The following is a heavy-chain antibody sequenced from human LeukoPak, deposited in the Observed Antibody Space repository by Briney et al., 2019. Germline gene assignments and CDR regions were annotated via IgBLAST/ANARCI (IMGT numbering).Heavy chain of an antibody. D-gene: IGHD3-10*01. CDR3: AKEGRFRDYYYYYYYMDV. CDR2: TSYDGSNK. V-gene: IGHV3-30*18. Sequence: GGSLRLSCAASGFTFSSYGMHWVRQAPGKGLEWVAVTSYDGSNKYYADSVKGRFTISRDNSKNTLYLQMNSLRAEDTSVYYCAKEGRFRDYYYYYYYMDVWGKGTTVTVSS. J-gene: IGHJ6*03. CDR1: GFTFSSYG.